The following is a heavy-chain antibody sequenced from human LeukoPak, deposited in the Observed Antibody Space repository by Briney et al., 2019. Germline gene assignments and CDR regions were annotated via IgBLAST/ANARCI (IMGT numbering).Heavy chain of an antibody. CDR1: GGSFSGYY. D-gene: IGHD3-3*01. CDR3: ARGLLESDFWSGYYVYYYYYMDV. CDR2: INHSGST. V-gene: IGHV4-34*01. J-gene: IGHJ6*03. Sequence: PSETLSLTCAVYGGSFSGYYWSWIRQPPGKGLEWIGEINHSGSTNYNPSLKSRVTISVDTSKNQFSLKLSSVTAADTAVYYCARGLLESDFWSGYYVYYYYYMDVWGKGTTVTVSS.